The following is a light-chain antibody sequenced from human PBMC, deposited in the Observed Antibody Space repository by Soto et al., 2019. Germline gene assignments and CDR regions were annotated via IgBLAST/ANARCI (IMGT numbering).Light chain of an antibody. CDR3: SSYTSSSTYV. V-gene: IGLV2-14*03. Sequence: QSVLTQPASVSGSPGQSITISCTGTISDVGGYNYVSWYQQHPGKAPKLMIFDVSNRPSGVSNRFSGSKSGYTASLTISGLKNEDEADYYCSSYTSSSTYVFGTGTKVXVL. J-gene: IGLJ1*01. CDR2: DVS. CDR1: ISDVGGYNY.